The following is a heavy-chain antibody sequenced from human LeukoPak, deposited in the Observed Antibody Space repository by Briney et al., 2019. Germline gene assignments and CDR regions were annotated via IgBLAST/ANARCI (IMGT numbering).Heavy chain of an antibody. CDR2: IIPIFGTA. Sequence: GASVKVSCKASGGTFSSYAISWVRQAPGQGLEWMGGIIPIFGTANYAQKFQGRVTLTADESTSTAYMELSSLRSEDTAVYYCARDSEYCSSTSCYTYYYYGMDVWGQGTTVTVSS. V-gene: IGHV1-69*13. D-gene: IGHD2-2*02. J-gene: IGHJ6*02. CDR3: ARDSEYCSSTSCYTYYYYGMDV. CDR1: GGTFSSYA.